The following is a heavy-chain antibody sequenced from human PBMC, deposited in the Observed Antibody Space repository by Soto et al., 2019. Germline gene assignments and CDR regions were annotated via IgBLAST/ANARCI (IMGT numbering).Heavy chain of an antibody. CDR3: AKDRPNYYGSGGGYYKAGGDY. D-gene: IGHD3-10*01. CDR1: GLTFSTYA. J-gene: IGHJ4*02. CDR2: ISGNGANT. Sequence: EVQLLGSGGGLVQPGGSLRLSCAASGLTFSTYAMSWVRQAPGKGLEWVSSISGNGANTYYTDSVKGRFIISRDNSKNTLVLRMNSLSGEDTALYYCAKDRPNYYGSGGGYYKAGGDYWGQGTLVTVSS. V-gene: IGHV3-23*01.